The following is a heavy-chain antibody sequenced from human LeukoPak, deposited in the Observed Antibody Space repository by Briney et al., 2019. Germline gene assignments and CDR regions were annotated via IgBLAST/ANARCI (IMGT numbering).Heavy chain of an antibody. V-gene: IGHV1-69*05. CDR1: GGTFSSYA. CDR2: IIPIFGTA. CDR3: ASHCSSTSCSFDY. J-gene: IGHJ4*02. D-gene: IGHD2-2*01. Sequence: ASVKVSCKASGGTFSSYAISWVRQAPGQGLEWMGGIIPIFGTANYAQKFQGRVTITTDGSTSTAYMELSSLRSEDTAVYYCASHCSSTSCSFDYWGQGTLVTVSS.